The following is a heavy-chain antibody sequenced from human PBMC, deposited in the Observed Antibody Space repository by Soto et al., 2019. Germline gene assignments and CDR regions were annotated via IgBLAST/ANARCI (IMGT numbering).Heavy chain of an antibody. V-gene: IGHV3-30*18. Sequence: QVPLVESGGGVVQPGRSLRLSCAASGFTFSKCGMHWVRQAPGKGLEWVAVISYDGSNEYYADSVKGRFTISRDNSNNTLYLQMNSLRDEDTAVYYCAKVDTITLVVSEAFDIWGQGTMVTVSS. J-gene: IGHJ3*02. CDR2: ISYDGSNE. D-gene: IGHD2-15*01. CDR3: AKVDTITLVVSEAFDI. CDR1: GFTFSKCG.